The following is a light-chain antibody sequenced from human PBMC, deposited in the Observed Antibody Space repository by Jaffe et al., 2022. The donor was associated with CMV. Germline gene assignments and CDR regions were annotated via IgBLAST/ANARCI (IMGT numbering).Light chain of an antibody. V-gene: IGLV1-44*01. CDR2: INS. CDR1: TSNIGSNT. Sequence: QSVLTQPPSASGAPGQRVTISCSGSTSNIGSNTVNWYQHLPGTAPKLLLYINSQRPSGVPDRFSGSKSGTSASLAISGLQSEDEADYYCTAWDDSLDGVAFGGGTKLTVL. J-gene: IGLJ3*02. CDR3: TAWDDSLDGVA.